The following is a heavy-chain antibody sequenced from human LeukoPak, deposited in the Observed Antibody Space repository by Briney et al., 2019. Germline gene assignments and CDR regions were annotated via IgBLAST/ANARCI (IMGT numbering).Heavy chain of an antibody. J-gene: IGHJ4*02. CDR3: ARRWELLEGNYYFDY. CDR1: GGSISSYY. D-gene: IGHD1-26*01. V-gene: IGHV4-59*12. Sequence: SETLSLTCTVSGGSISSYYWSWIRQPPGKGLEWIGYIYYSGSTNYNPSLKSRVTISVDTSKNQFSLKLSSVTAADTAVYYCARRWELLEGNYYFDYWGQGTLVTVSS. CDR2: IYYSGST.